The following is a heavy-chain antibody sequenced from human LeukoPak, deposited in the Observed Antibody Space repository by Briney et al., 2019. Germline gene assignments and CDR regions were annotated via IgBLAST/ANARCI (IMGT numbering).Heavy chain of an antibody. CDR1: GFTFSSYE. Sequence: WGSLRLSCAASGFTFSSYEMNWVRQAPGKGLEWVSYISSSSSTIYYADSVKGRFTISRDNAKNSLYLQMNSLRAEDTAVYYCASNPGNIGYCSGGSCWGDYYFDYWGQGTLVTVSS. V-gene: IGHV3-48*01. CDR2: ISSSSSTI. CDR3: ASNPGNIGYCSGGSCWGDYYFDY. J-gene: IGHJ4*02. D-gene: IGHD2-15*01.